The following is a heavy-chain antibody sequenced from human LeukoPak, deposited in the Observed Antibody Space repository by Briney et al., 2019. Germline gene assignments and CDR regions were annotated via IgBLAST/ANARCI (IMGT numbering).Heavy chain of an antibody. CDR1: GGSISSYY. Sequence: SETLSLTCTVSGGSISSYYWSWIRQPPGKGLEWIGYIYYSGSTNYNPSLKSRVTISVDTSKNQFSLKLSSVTAADTAVYCCASGEIHFDYWGQGTLVTVSA. CDR3: ASGEIHFDY. J-gene: IGHJ4*02. V-gene: IGHV4-59*01. D-gene: IGHD3-10*01. CDR2: IYYSGST.